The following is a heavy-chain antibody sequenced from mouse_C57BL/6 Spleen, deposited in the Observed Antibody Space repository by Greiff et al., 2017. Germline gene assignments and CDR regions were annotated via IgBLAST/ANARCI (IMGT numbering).Heavy chain of an antibody. CDR3: ARDSPYGNYPY. CDR1: GFTFSSYA. V-gene: IGHV5-4*01. CDR2: ISDGGSYT. J-gene: IGHJ2*01. D-gene: IGHD2-1*01. Sequence: EVHLVESGGGLVKPGGSLKLSCAASGFTFSSYAMSWVRQTPEKRLEWVATISDGGSYTYYPDNVKGRFTISRDNAKNNLYLQMRHLKSEDTAMYYCARDSPYGNYPYWGQGTTLTVSS.